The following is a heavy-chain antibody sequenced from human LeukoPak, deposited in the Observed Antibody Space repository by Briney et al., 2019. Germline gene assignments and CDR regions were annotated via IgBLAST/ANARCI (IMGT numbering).Heavy chain of an antibody. CDR1: GYTFTSYY. J-gene: IGHJ6*02. V-gene: IGHV1-46*01. CDR3: TRAEGYSSSSPQNYFYGMDV. Sequence: ASVKVSCKASGYTFTSYYMHWVRQAPGQGLEWMGIINPSGGSTSYAQKFQGRVTMTRDTSTSTVYMELSSLRSEDTAVYYCTRAEGYSSSSPQNYFYGMDVWGQGTAVTVSS. CDR2: INPSGGST. D-gene: IGHD6-6*01.